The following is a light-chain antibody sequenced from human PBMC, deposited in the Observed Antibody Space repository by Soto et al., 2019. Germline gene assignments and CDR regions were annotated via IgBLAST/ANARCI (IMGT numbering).Light chain of an antibody. CDR2: RNN. CDR1: SSNIGSNY. V-gene: IGLV1-47*01. Sequence: QSVLTQPPSASGTPGQRVTISCSGSSSNIGSNYVYWYQQLPGTAPKLLIYRNNQRPSVVPDRFSGSKSGTSASLAISGLRSEDEADYYCAAWDDSLSGGVFGTGTKLTVL. CDR3: AAWDDSLSGGV. J-gene: IGLJ1*01.